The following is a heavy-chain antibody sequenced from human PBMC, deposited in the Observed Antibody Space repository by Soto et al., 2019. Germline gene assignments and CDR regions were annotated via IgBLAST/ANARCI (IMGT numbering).Heavy chain of an antibody. V-gene: IGHV1-69*13. D-gene: IGHD3-22*01. J-gene: IGHJ4*02. Sequence: SSVKVSCEASGGTFSSYAISWVLQAPGQGLEWMGGIIPIFGTANYAQKFQGRVTITADESTSTAYMELSSLRSEDTAVYYCARVHRNYYDSSGYHISYYFDYWGQGTLVTVSS. CDR2: IIPIFGTA. CDR3: ARVHRNYYDSSGYHISYYFDY. CDR1: GGTFSSYA.